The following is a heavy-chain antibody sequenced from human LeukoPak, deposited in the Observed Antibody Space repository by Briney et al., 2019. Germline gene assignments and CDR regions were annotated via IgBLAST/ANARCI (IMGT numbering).Heavy chain of an antibody. Sequence: PGGSLRLSCAASGFTFDDYAMHWVRHAPGKGLEWVSGISWNSGSIGYADSVKGRFTISRDNAKNSLYLQMNSLRAEDMALYYCAKKGIADTFDIWGQGTMVTVSS. CDR1: GFTFDDYA. CDR3: AKKGIADTFDI. J-gene: IGHJ3*02. V-gene: IGHV3-9*03. CDR2: ISWNSGSI. D-gene: IGHD3-10*01.